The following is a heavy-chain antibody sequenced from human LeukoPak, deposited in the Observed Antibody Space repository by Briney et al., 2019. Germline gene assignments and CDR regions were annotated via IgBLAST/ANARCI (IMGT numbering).Heavy chain of an antibody. Sequence: SSETLSLTCAVYGGSFSGYYWSWIRQPPGKGLEWIGEINHSGSTNYNPSLKSRVTISVDTSKNQFSLKLSSVTAADTAVYYCARNRRYSNWFDPWGQGTPVTVSS. CDR2: INHSGST. D-gene: IGHD1-14*01. V-gene: IGHV4-34*01. CDR1: GGSFSGYY. J-gene: IGHJ5*02. CDR3: ARNRRYSNWFDP.